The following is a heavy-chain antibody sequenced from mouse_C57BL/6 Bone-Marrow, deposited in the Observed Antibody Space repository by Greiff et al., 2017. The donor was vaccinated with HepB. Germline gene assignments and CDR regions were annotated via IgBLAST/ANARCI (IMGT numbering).Heavy chain of an antibody. Sequence: QVQLQQSGAELVKPGASVKMSCKASGYTFTSYWITWVKQRPGQGLEWIGDIYPGSGSTNYNEKFKSKATLTVDTSSSTAYMQLSSLTSEDSAVYYCARRWGITKAYYYAMDYWGQGTSVTVSS. CDR3: ARRWGITKAYYYAMDY. D-gene: IGHD1-2*01. J-gene: IGHJ4*01. CDR2: IYPGSGST. V-gene: IGHV1-55*01. CDR1: GYTFTSYW.